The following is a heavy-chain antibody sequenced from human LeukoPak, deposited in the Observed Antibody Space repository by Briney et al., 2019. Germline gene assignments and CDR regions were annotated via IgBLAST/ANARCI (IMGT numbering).Heavy chain of an antibody. D-gene: IGHD3-10*01. J-gene: IGHJ3*02. CDR1: GFTFSSYA. Sequence: PGGSLRLSCAASGFTFSSYAMSWVRPAPGKGLEWVSAISGSGGSTYYADSVKGRFTISRDNSKNTLYLQMNSLRAEDTAVYYCAKGPGEYGAFDIWGQGTMVTVSS. CDR2: ISGSGGST. CDR3: AKGPGEYGAFDI. V-gene: IGHV3-23*01.